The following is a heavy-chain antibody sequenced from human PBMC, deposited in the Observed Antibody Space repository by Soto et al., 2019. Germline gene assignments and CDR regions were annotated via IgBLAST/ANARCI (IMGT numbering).Heavy chain of an antibody. D-gene: IGHD3-3*01. J-gene: IGHJ6*02. V-gene: IGHV1-69*13. CDR1: GGTFSSYA. Sequence: GASVKVSCKASGGTFSSYAVSWVRQAPGQGLEWMGGIIPIFGTANYAQKFQGRVTITADESTSTAYMELSSLRSEDTAVYYCARDFRSGQYYYGMDVWGQGTTVTVSS. CDR2: IIPIFGTA. CDR3: ARDFRSGQYYYGMDV.